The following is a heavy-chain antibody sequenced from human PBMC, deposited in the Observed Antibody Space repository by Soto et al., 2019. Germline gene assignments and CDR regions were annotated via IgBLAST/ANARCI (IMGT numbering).Heavy chain of an antibody. J-gene: IGHJ4*02. V-gene: IGHV3-33*01. D-gene: IGHD6-19*01. CDR1: GFTFSSYG. CDR2: IWYDGSNK. CDR3: ARGPGYSSGWQADY. Sequence: GGSLRLSCAASGFTFSSYGMHWVRQAPGKGLEWVAVIWYDGSNKYYADSVKGRFTISRDNSKNTLYLQMNSLRAEDTAVYYCARGPGYSSGWQADYWGQGTLVTVSS.